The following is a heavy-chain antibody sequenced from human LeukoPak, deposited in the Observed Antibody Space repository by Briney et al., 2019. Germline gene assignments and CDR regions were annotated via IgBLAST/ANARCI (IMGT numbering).Heavy chain of an antibody. J-gene: IGHJ4*02. CDR2: IRSKAYGGTT. Sequence: GGSLRLSCTASGFTFGDYAMSWVRQAPGKGLEWVGFIRSKAYGGTTEYAASVKGRFTISRDDSKSIAYLQMNSLKTEDTAVYYCTRDQPFYCGSTSCFALAIDYWGQGTLVTVSS. CDR1: GFTFGDYA. V-gene: IGHV3-49*04. D-gene: IGHD2-2*01. CDR3: TRDQPFYCGSTSCFALAIDY.